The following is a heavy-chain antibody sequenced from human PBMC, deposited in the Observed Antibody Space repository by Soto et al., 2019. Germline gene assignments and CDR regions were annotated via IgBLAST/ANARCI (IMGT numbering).Heavy chain of an antibody. Sequence: GGSLRLSCAASGFSFSTYGMHWVRQAPGKGLEWVAVMSCDASNRYYADSVKGRCTISRDESKNRLYLHMNSLRAEDTAVYYCAEYGGYGDYFFLYYGLGVWGQGTSVTVS. D-gene: IGHD4-17*01. CDR3: AEYGGYGDYFFLYYGLGV. J-gene: IGHJ6*02. V-gene: IGHV3-30*18. CDR1: GFSFSTYG. CDR2: MSCDASNR.